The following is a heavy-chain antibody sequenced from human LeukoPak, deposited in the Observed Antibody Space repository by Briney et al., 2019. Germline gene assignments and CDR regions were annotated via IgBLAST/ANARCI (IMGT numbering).Heavy chain of an antibody. Sequence: SETLSLTCPVSGGSLSSYYWSWIRQPAGKGLEWIGRIYTSGSTNYNPSLLSRVPISVDKSKHQFSLKLSSLTAANTAVYYCARGKRITIFGVVIAHSDYWGQGTLVTVSS. D-gene: IGHD3-3*01. CDR1: GGSLSSYY. CDR2: IYTSGST. J-gene: IGHJ4*02. V-gene: IGHV4-4*07. CDR3: ARGKRITIFGVVIAHSDY.